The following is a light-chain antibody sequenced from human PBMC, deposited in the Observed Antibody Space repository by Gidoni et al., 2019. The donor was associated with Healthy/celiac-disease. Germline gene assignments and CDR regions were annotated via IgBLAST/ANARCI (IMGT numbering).Light chain of an antibody. Sequence: QSVLTQPPSASGTPGQRVTISGSGSSSNIGSNTVNWYQQLPGTAPKLLIYSNKQRPSGVPDRFSGSKSGTSASLAISGLQSEDEADYYCAAWDDSLNGLVFGGGTKLTVL. CDR2: SNK. CDR3: AAWDDSLNGLV. V-gene: IGLV1-44*01. CDR1: SSNIGSNT. J-gene: IGLJ2*01.